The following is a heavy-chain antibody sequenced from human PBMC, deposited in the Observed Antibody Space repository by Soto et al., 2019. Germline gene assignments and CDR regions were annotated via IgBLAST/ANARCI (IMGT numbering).Heavy chain of an antibody. D-gene: IGHD3-16*01. CDR2: IYYSGTT. CDR1: GGSISSNSYY. CDR3: ARHKGGYYSGVDV. V-gene: IGHV4-39*01. J-gene: IGHJ6*02. Sequence: QLQLQESGPGLVKPSETLSLTCTVSGGSISSNSYYWAWIRQPPGKGLEWIGNIYYSGTTYYNPSLKSRVTISVDTSKNQFSLKLSSVTAAVTAVYYCARHKGGYYSGVDVWGQGTTVTVSS.